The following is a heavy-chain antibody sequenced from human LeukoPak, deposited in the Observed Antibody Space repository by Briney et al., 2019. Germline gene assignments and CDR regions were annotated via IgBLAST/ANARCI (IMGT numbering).Heavy chain of an antibody. D-gene: IGHD2-15*01. CDR2: VYYGGNT. V-gene: IGHV4-39*01. J-gene: IGHJ3*02. CDR3: ARRVSSLDAFDI. Sequence: SETLSLTCTVFGGSISSSNYYWGWIRQPPGKGLEWIGNVYYGGNTYNNPSLKSRVTMSVDTSKNQFSLKLNSVTAADTAIYYCARRVSSLDAFDIWGQGTMVTVSS. CDR1: GGSISSSNYY.